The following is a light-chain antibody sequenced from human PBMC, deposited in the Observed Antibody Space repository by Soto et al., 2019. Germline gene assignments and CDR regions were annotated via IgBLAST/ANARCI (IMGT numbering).Light chain of an antibody. CDR1: QIISTY. V-gene: IGKV1-39*01. J-gene: IGKJ1*01. Sequence: DIQMTQSPSSLSASVGDRVTITCRASQIISTYLNWYQQRAGLAPRLLIYAASSLQSGVPPRFSGSGSGTDFTLTISSQQPEDFATYFCQQTYSAPPTFGQGTKVEIK. CDR2: AAS. CDR3: QQTYSAPPT.